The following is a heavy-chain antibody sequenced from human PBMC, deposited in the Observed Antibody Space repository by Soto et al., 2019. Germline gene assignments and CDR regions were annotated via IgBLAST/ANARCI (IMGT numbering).Heavy chain of an antibody. Sequence: SETLSLTCTVSGDSISRPGYYWGWIRLTPGKGLEWIASTSQSGGSYHNPSLKSRVTLSVDTSKNQFSLKLSSVTAADSSVYYCARRPPMSDWFDPWAQGILVTVSS. CDR3: ARRPPMSDWFDP. J-gene: IGHJ5*02. V-gene: IGHV4-39*01. CDR1: GDSISRPGYY. D-gene: IGHD3-3*01. CDR2: TSQSGGS.